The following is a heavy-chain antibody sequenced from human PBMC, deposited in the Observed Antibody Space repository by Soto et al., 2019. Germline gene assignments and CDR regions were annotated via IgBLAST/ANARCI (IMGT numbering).Heavy chain of an antibody. CDR1: GGSISSYY. J-gene: IGHJ5*02. CDR3: ARGTYYYDSSGYSNWFDP. D-gene: IGHD3-22*01. CDR2: IYYSGST. V-gene: IGHV4-59*01. Sequence: SETLSLTCTVSGGSISSYYWSWIRQPPGKGLEWIGYIYYSGSTNYNPSLKSRVTISVDTSKNQFSLKPSSVTAADTAVYYCARGTYYYDSSGYSNWFDPWGQGTLVTVSS.